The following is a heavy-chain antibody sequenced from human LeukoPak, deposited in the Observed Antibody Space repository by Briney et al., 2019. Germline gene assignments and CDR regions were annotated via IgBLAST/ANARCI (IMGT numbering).Heavy chain of an antibody. D-gene: IGHD3-22*01. CDR2: IYTSGST. CDR1: GGSISSYY. J-gene: IGHJ6*03. Sequence: PSETLSLTCTVSGGSISSYYWSWIRQPAGKGLEWIGRIYTSGSTNYNPSLKSRVTMSVDTSKNQFSLKLSSVTAADTAVYYCARDYYDSSGPGEYYYMDVWGKGTTVTVSS. CDR3: ARDYYDSSGPGEYYYMDV. V-gene: IGHV4-4*07.